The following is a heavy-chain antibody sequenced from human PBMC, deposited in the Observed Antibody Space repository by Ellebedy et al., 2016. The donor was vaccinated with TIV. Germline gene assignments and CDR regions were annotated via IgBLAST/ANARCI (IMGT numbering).Heavy chain of an antibody. CDR3: ARLGVIAAAGASDY. CDR1: GFTSSGYY. D-gene: IGHD6-13*01. J-gene: IGHJ4*02. CDR2: ISYSGDLM. V-gene: IGHV3-11*01. Sequence: PGGSLRLSCAASGFTSSGYYMSWFRQAPGKGPEWVSYISYSGDLMYYADSVKGRFTTSRDNAGNSLYLQMNSLRAEDTAVYYCARLGVIAAAGASDYWGQGTLVIVSS.